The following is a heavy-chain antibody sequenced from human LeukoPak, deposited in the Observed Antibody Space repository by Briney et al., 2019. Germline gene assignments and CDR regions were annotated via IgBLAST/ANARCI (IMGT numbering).Heavy chain of an antibody. J-gene: IGHJ1*01. D-gene: IGHD6-13*01. V-gene: IGHV4-4*07. CDR1: GGSISSYY. Sequence: SETLSLTCTVSGGSISSYYWSWIRQPAGKGLEWIGRIYTSGSTNYNPSLKSRVTMSVDTSKNQFSLKLSSVTAADTAVYYCARDGLAAAGAEYFQHWGQGTLVTVSS. CDR2: IYTSGST. CDR3: ARDGLAAAGAEYFQH.